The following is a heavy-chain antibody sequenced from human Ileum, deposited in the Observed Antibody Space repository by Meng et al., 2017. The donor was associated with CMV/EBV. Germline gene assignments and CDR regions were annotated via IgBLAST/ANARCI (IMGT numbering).Heavy chain of an antibody. CDR3: ARNYGSGNWNFFHY. CDR1: GGSIGDSY. Sequence: QVELEESGPGRVKTSETLSLTCYVSGGSIGDSYWSWIRQPAGKGLEWIAHIYTSGTTNYNPSLKSRVTMSVDTSRNQFSLKLTSVTAADTAVYYCARNYGSGNWNFFHYWGQGTLVTVSS. CDR2: IYTSGTT. J-gene: IGHJ4*02. D-gene: IGHD3-10*01. V-gene: IGHV4-4*07.